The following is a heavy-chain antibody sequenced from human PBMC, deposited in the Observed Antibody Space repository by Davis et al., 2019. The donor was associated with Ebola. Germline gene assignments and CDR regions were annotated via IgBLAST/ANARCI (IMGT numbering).Heavy chain of an antibody. CDR2: IYYSGST. V-gene: IGHV4-59*01. CDR1: GGSISSSY. CDR3: ARGFLWFGELAAFDN. D-gene: IGHD3-10*01. J-gene: IGHJ3*02. Sequence: PSETLSLTCTVSGGSISSSYWRWIRQPPGKGLEWIGYIYYSGSTNYNPSLKSRVTISVDTSKNQFSLKLRSVTAADTAVYYCARGFLWFGELAAFDNWGQGTMVTVSS.